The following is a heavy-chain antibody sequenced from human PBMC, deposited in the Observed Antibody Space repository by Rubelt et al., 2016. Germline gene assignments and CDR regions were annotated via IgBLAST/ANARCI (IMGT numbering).Heavy chain of an antibody. Sequence: RNYSMHWVRQAPDKGLEWVALIYYDGSNKYCADSVKGRSTISRDNSKNTLYMQMNSLRAEDTAVYYCAKKDQLKAFDIWGQGTMVTVSS. V-gene: IGHV3-33*06. CDR1: RNYS. J-gene: IGHJ3*02. CDR2: IYYDGSNK. CDR3: AKKDQLKAFDI.